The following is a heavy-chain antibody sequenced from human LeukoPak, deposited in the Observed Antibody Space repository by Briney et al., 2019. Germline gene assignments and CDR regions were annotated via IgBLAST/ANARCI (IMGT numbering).Heavy chain of an antibody. D-gene: IGHD6-13*01. CDR3: ARGWYSSSHDAFDI. Sequence: SETLSLTCAVYGVSFSGYYWSWIRQPPGKGLEWIGEINHSGSTNYNPSLKSRVTISVDTSKNQFSLKLSSVTAADTAVYYCARGWYSSSHDAFDIWGQGTMVTVSS. V-gene: IGHV4-34*01. J-gene: IGHJ3*02. CDR1: GVSFSGYY. CDR2: INHSGST.